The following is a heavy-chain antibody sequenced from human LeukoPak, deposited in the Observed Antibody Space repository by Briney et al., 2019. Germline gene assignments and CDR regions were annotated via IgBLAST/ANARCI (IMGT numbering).Heavy chain of an antibody. Sequence: SETLSLTCTVSGDSISSNNRYWGWIRQPPGKGLEWIGSFYFGGSNYYSPSLRSRVIISLDTSKNQFSLTLNFATAADTAMYYCASSHSATWYDDWGQGALVTVSS. V-gene: IGHV4-39*07. CDR1: GDSISSNNRY. D-gene: IGHD6-13*01. J-gene: IGHJ4*02. CDR2: FYFGGSN. CDR3: ASSHSATWYDD.